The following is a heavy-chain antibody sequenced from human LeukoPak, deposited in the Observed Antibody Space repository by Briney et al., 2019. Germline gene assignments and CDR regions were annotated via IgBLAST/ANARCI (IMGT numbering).Heavy chain of an antibody. CDR1: GYTFTSYY. CDR3: HIVVVTAPKIHDAFDI. D-gene: IGHD2-21*02. V-gene: IGHV1-46*01. CDR2: INPSGGST. J-gene: IGHJ3*02. Sequence: GASVKVSCKASGYTFTSYYMHWVRQAPGQGLEWMGIINPSGGSTSYAQKFQGGVTMTRDTSTSTVYMELSSLRSEDTAVYYCHIVVVTAPKIHDAFDIWGQGTMVTVSS.